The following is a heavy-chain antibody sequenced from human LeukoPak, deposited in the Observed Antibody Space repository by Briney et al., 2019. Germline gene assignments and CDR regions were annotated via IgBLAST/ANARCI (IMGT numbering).Heavy chain of an antibody. D-gene: IGHD3-3*01. CDR1: GGSITDHY. J-gene: IGHJ4*02. V-gene: IGHV4-59*11. Sequence: SETLSLTCSVSGGSITDHYWSWIRQSPGKGLDYVGYFYFTGDTNYPSSVNRRVTILVDTSKNQFSLKLSSVTAADTAVYYCARDPIYDFWSGYYSVWGQGTLVTVSS. CDR2: FYFTGDT. CDR3: ARDPIYDFWSGYYSV.